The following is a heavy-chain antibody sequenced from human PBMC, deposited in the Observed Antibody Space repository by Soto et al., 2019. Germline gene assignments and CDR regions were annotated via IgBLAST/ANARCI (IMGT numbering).Heavy chain of an antibody. CDR2: IYYSGST. D-gene: IGHD2-15*01. V-gene: IGHV4-31*03. J-gene: IGHJ4*02. CDR1: DGSISSGGYY. CDR3: ARDFGPGYCSGGSCPGYFDY. Sequence: QVQLQESGPGLVKPSQTLSLTCTVSDGSISSGGYYWSWIRQHPGKGLEWIGYIYYSGSTYYNPSLKSRVTISVDASKNQFSLKLSSVTAADTAVYYCARDFGPGYCSGGSCPGYFDYWGEGTLVTVSS.